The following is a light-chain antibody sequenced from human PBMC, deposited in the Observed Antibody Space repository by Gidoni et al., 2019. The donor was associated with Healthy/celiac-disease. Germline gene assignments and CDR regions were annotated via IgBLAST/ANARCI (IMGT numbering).Light chain of an antibody. CDR1: QGISSY. CDR2: AAS. CDR3: QQLNSYPPALT. Sequence: IQLTQSPSSLSAAVGDRVTITCRASQGISSYLAWYQQKPGKAPKLLIYAASTLQSGVPSRFSGSGSGTDFTLTISSLQPEDFATYYCQQLNSYPPALTFGGGTKVEIK. V-gene: IGKV1-9*01. J-gene: IGKJ4*01.